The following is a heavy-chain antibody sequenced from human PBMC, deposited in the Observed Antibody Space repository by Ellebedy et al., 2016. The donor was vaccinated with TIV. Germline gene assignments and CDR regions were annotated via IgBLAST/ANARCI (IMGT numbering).Heavy chain of an antibody. CDR1: GFTFSSYG. D-gene: IGHD6-13*01. Sequence: PGGSLRLSCAASGFTFSSYGMHWVRQAPGKGLEWVAMIWHDGRNEFYVQSVKGRFRVYRDNSKNMVYLQMNSLRVDDTAVYYCARDGADHRAWYDAFDIWGRGTLVTVSS. J-gene: IGHJ3*02. V-gene: IGHV3-33*01. CDR3: ARDGADHRAWYDAFDI. CDR2: IWHDGRNE.